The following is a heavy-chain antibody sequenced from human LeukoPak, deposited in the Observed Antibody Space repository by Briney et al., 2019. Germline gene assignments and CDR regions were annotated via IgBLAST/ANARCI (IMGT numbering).Heavy chain of an antibody. J-gene: IGHJ4*02. Sequence: GGSLRLSCAVSGITLSNYGMSWVRQASGKGLEWVAGISDSGGSTNYADSVKGRFTISRDNAKNTLYLQMNSLRAEDTAVYFCAKRGVVIRVILVGFHKQAYYFDSWGQGALVTVSS. V-gene: IGHV3-23*01. CDR2: ISDSGGST. CDR1: GITLSNYG. CDR3: AKRGVVIRVILVGFHKQAYYFDS. D-gene: IGHD3-10*01.